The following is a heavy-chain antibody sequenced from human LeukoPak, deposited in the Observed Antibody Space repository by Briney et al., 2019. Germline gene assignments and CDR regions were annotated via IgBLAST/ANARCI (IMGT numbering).Heavy chain of an antibody. CDR1: GYTFTSYD. Sequence: ASVKVSCEASGYTFTSYDINWVRQATGQGLEWMGWMNPNSGNTGYAQKFQGRVTITRNTSISTAYMELSSLRSEDTAVYYCARAASYSSSGKTRKNYYFDYWGQGTLVTVSS. V-gene: IGHV1-8*03. CDR2: MNPNSGNT. D-gene: IGHD6-13*01. J-gene: IGHJ4*02. CDR3: ARAASYSSSGKTRKNYYFDY.